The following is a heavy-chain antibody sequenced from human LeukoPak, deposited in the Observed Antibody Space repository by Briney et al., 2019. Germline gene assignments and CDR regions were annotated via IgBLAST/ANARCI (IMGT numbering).Heavy chain of an antibody. D-gene: IGHD3-22*01. Sequence: GGSLRLSCAASGFTFSSYSMNWVRQAPGKGLEWVSSISSSSSYIYYADSVKGRFTISRDNSKNTLYLQMNSLRAEDTAVYYCAKGRSAAMIEAAFDYWGQGTLVTVSS. CDR1: GFTFSSYS. J-gene: IGHJ4*02. CDR3: AKGRSAAMIEAAFDY. CDR2: ISSSSSYI. V-gene: IGHV3-21*04.